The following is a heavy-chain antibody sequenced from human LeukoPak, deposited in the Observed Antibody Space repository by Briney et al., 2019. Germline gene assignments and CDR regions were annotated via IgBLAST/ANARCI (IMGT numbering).Heavy chain of an antibody. CDR1: GNYW. Sequence: GSLRLSCAASGNYWMHWVRQAPGKGLVWVSHINSDGGWTSYADSVKGRFTISKDNAKNTVYLQMNNLRAEDTAVNYCVSFYETYWGRGTLVTVSS. CDR2: INSDGGWT. J-gene: IGHJ4*02. D-gene: IGHD2/OR15-2a*01. CDR3: VSFYETY. V-gene: IGHV3-74*01.